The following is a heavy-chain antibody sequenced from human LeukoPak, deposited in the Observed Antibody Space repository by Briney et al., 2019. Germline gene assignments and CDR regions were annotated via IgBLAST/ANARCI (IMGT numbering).Heavy chain of an antibody. J-gene: IGHJ3*02. Sequence: SETLSLTCTVSGVSISTYYWTWIRQPAGKGLEWIGRIYTSGSTNYNPSLEGRVTMSVDTSKNQFSLKLSSVTAADTAVYYCARERGQLRGDAFDIWGQGTLVTVSS. D-gene: IGHD3-3*01. CDR1: GVSISTYY. CDR2: IYTSGST. V-gene: IGHV4-4*07. CDR3: ARERGQLRGDAFDI.